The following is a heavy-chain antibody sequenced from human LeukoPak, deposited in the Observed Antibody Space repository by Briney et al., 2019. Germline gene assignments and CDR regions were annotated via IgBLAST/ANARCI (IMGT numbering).Heavy chain of an antibody. J-gene: IGHJ4*02. D-gene: IGHD1-26*01. Sequence: GRSLRLSCAASGFTFSSYAMHWVRQAPGKGLEWVAVISYDGSNKYYADSVKGRFTIPRDNSKNTLYLQMNSLRAEDTAVYYCARDKMGATFDYWGQGTLVTVSS. CDR2: ISYDGSNK. CDR3: ARDKMGATFDY. V-gene: IGHV3-30-3*01. CDR1: GFTFSSYA.